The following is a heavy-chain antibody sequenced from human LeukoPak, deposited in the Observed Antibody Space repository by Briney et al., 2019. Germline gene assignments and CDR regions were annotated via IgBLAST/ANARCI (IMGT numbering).Heavy chain of an antibody. Sequence: GGSLRLSCAASGFTFSNYAMHWVRQAPGKGLEWVALISYDGSNKYNADSVKGRFIISRDNSKNTLYLQMNSLRAEDTAVYYCARGPNVYGNSSGLIRDYYYYMDVWGKGTTVTVSS. CDR2: ISYDGSNK. CDR3: ARGPNVYGNSSGLIRDYYYYMDV. D-gene: IGHD6-6*01. J-gene: IGHJ6*03. CDR1: GFTFSNYA. V-gene: IGHV3-30-3*01.